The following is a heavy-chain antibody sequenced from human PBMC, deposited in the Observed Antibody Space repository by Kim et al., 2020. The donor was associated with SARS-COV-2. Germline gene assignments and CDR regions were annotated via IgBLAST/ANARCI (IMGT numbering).Heavy chain of an antibody. CDR3: ARRIRGRYGMDV. J-gene: IGHJ6*02. Sequence: SETLSLTCTVSGGSISSSSYYWGWIRQPPGKGLEWIGSIYYSGSTYYNPSLKSRVTISVDTSKNQFSLKLSSVTAADTAVYYCARRIRGRYGMDVWGQGTTVTVSS. V-gene: IGHV4-39*01. D-gene: IGHD1-26*01. CDR1: GGSISSSSYY. CDR2: IYYSGST.